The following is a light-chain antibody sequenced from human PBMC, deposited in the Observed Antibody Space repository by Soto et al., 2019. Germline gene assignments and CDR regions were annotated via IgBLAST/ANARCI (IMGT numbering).Light chain of an antibody. J-gene: IGLJ1*01. CDR1: SSDVGGYNY. CDR3: SSYAGSNNYV. V-gene: IGLV2-8*01. Sequence: QSVLTQPPSASGSPGQSVTISCTGTSSDVGGYNYVSWYQQHPGKAPKLMIYEVSKRPSGVPDRFSGSKSGNTASLTVSGLQAEDEPHYYCSSYAGSNNYVLGTGTKVAVL. CDR2: EVS.